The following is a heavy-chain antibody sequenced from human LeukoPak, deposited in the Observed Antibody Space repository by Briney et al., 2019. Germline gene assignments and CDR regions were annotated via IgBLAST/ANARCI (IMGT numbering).Heavy chain of an antibody. CDR3: ARGLYTGPYYDFWSGYHYLDY. D-gene: IGHD3-3*01. V-gene: IGHV4-34*01. Sequence: AETLSLTCAVYGGSFSGYYWSWLRQPPGKGREWLGEINHSGSTNYNPSLKSRVTISVDTSKDQFSLKLSSVTAADTAVYYCARGLYTGPYYDFWSGYHYLDYWGQGTLVTVSS. CDR1: GGSFSGYY. CDR2: INHSGST. J-gene: IGHJ4*02.